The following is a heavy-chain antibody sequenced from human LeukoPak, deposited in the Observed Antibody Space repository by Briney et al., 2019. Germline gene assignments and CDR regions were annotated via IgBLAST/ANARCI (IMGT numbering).Heavy chain of an antibody. Sequence: SETLSLTCTVSGGSISSSSYYWGWIRQPPGKGLEWIGSIYYSGSTYYNPSLKSRVTISVDTSKNQFSLKLSSVTAADTAVCYCARGDNHFYSGYDPHFDYWGQGTLVTVSS. CDR2: IYYSGST. V-gene: IGHV4-39*07. D-gene: IGHD5-12*01. CDR3: ARGDNHFYSGYDPHFDY. J-gene: IGHJ4*02. CDR1: GGSISSSSYY.